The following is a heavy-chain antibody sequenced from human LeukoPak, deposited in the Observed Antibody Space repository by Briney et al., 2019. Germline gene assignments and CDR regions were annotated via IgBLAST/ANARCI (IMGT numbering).Heavy chain of an antibody. V-gene: IGHV1-8*01. Sequence: ASVKVSCKTSGYTFINYDINWVRQASGQGLECMGWLNPNSGDTGYAQKFRGRVTITSSPSTSTVFMELGSLTSEDTAVYYCARGGTSAAARRFDPWGQGTLVTVSS. J-gene: IGHJ5*02. CDR2: LNPNSGDT. CDR1: GYTFINYD. CDR3: ARGGTSAAARRFDP. D-gene: IGHD6-13*01.